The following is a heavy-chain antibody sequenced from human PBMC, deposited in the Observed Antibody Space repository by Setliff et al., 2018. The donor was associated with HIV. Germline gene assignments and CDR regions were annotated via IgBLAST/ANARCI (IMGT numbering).Heavy chain of an antibody. CDR1: GYSFTSYW. V-gene: IGHV5-51*01. CDR3: ARRGHYDSSGYPPGYYYGMDV. D-gene: IGHD3-22*01. Sequence: SLKISCKGSGYSFTSYWIGWVRQMPGKGLEWMGIIYPGDSDTRYSPSFQGQVTISADKSISTAYLQWSSLKASDTAMYYCARRGHYDSSGYPPGYYYGMDVWGQGTTVTVSS. CDR2: IYPGDSDT. J-gene: IGHJ6*02.